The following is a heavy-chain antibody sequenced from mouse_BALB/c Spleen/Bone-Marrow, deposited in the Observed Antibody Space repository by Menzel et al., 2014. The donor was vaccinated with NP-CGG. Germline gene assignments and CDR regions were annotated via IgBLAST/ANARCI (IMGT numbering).Heavy chain of an antibody. J-gene: IGHJ4*01. V-gene: IGHV1-54*03. Sequence: VKLQESGAELVRPGTSVKVSCKASGYAFTNYSIEWVKQRPGQGLEWIGVINPGSGGTNYNEKFKGKATLTADKSSSTANMQLSSLTSDDSAVYFCARSIAYYYGMDYWGQGTSVTVSS. CDR3: ARSIAYYYGMDY. D-gene: IGHD2-10*02. CDR2: INPGSGGT. CDR1: GYAFTNYS.